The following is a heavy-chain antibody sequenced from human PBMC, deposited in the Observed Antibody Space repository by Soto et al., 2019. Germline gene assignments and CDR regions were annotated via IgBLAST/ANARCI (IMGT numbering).Heavy chain of an antibody. Sequence: SVKVSCKASGFTFTSSAVQWVRQARGQRLEWIGWIVVGSGNTNYAQKFQERVTITRDMSTSTAYMELSSLRSEDTAVYYCAAARKGDFWDRVHYYYGMDVWGQGTTVTVSS. J-gene: IGHJ6*02. CDR3: AAARKGDFWDRVHYYYGMDV. V-gene: IGHV1-58*01. CDR1: GFTFTSSA. D-gene: IGHD3-3*01. CDR2: IVVGSGNT.